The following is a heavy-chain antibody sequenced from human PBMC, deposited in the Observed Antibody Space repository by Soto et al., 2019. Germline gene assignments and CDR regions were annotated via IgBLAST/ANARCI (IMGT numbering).Heavy chain of an antibody. CDR2: IWYDGSNK. V-gene: IGHV3-33*08. J-gene: IGHJ4*02. D-gene: IGHD6-19*01. CDR3: ARGPPGIAVAGTPILDY. CDR1: GFAFSNAW. Sequence: PGGSLRLSCVASGFAFSNAWMTWVRQAPGKGLEWVAVIWYDGSNKYYADSVKGRFTISRDNSKNTLYLQMNSLRAEDTAVYYCARGPPGIAVAGTPILDYWGQGTLVTVSS.